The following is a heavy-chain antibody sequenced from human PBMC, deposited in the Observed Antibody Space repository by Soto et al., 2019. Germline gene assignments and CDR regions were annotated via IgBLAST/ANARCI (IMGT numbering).Heavy chain of an antibody. Sequence: GGPLRLSCTDSGFTFGDYVMSWFRQAPGKGLEWVGFIRSKAYGGSAEYAASVKGRFTMSRDDSKSIAYLQMNSLKTEDTAVYYCTRDSGCGGDCYENYFDYWGQGT. J-gene: IGHJ4*02. D-gene: IGHD2-21*02. CDR1: GFTFGDYV. CDR2: IRSKAYGGSA. V-gene: IGHV3-49*03. CDR3: TRDSGCGGDCYENYFDY.